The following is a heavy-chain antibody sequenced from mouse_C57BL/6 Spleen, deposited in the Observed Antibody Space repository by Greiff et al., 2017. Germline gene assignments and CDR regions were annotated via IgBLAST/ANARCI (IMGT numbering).Heavy chain of an antibody. CDR1: GYTFTSYW. CDR2: IDPSDSET. Sequence: QVQLQQPGAELVRPGSSVKLSCKASGYTFTSYWMHWVKQRPIQGLEWIGNIDPSDSETHYNQKFKDKATLTVDKSSSTAYMQLSSLTSEDSAVYYCARAYYDYDGFMDYWGQGTSVTVSS. J-gene: IGHJ4*01. CDR3: ARAYYDYDGFMDY. D-gene: IGHD2-4*01. V-gene: IGHV1-52*01.